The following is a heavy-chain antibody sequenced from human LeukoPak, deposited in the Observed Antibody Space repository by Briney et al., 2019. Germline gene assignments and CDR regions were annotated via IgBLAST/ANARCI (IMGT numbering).Heavy chain of an antibody. CDR2: ISGSGGST. D-gene: IGHD2-2*01. CDR1: GFTSSSYA. Sequence: GGSLRLSCAASGFTSSSYAMSWVRQAPGKGLEWVSAISGSGGSTYYADSVKGRFTISRDNSKNTLYLQMNSLRAEDTAVYYCATSPSRVVPAAPTFWGQGTLVTVSS. V-gene: IGHV3-23*01. J-gene: IGHJ4*02. CDR3: ATSPSRVVPAAPTF.